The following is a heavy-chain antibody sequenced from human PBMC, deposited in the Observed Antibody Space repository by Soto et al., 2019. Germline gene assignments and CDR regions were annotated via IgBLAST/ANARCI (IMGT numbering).Heavy chain of an antibody. CDR1: GFSFGVYW. J-gene: IGHJ4*01. V-gene: IGHV3-7*01. CDR2: IKWDASEK. CDR3: ARDSGCGSRSYLNHYLVN. Sequence: PGGSLRLSCGASGFSFGVYWMGWVRQAPGKGLEWLATIKWDASEKKYVDSVKGRFTTSRDNAKNSLYLQMDSLRAEDTAIYYCARDSGCGSRSYLNHYLVNWGHGALVTVSS. D-gene: IGHD3-10*01.